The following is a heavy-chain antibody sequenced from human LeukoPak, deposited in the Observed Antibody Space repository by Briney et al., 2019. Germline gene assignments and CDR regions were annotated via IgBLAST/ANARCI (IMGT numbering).Heavy chain of an antibody. V-gene: IGHV4-61*02. J-gene: IGHJ4*02. CDR3: AREAYCGGDRYSGFDY. D-gene: IGHD2-21*02. CDR1: GGSISRGSYY. Sequence: SETLSLTCTVSGGSISRGSYYWSWIRQPAGKGLEWIGRIYTSGNTNYNPSLKSRVTISIDTSKNQFSLKLSSVTAADTAVYYCAREAYCGGDRYSGFDYWGQGTLVTVSS. CDR2: IYTSGNT.